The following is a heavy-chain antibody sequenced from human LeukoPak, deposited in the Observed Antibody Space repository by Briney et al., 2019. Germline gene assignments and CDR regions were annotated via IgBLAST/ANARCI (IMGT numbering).Heavy chain of an antibody. V-gene: IGHV3-30-3*01. CDR2: ISYDGSNK. J-gene: IGHJ4*02. D-gene: IGHD3-22*01. CDR1: GFTFSSYA. CDR3: ARDTYYYDSSGYYYIDY. Sequence: GGSLRLSCAASGFTFSSYAMHWVRQAPGKGLEWVAFISYDGSNKYYADSVKGRFTISRDNSKNTLYLQMNSLRAEDTAVYYCARDTYYYDSSGYYYIDYWGQGTLVTVSS.